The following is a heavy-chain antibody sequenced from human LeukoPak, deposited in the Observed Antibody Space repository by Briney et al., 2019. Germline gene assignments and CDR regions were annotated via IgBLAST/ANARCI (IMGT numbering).Heavy chain of an antibody. V-gene: IGHV3-49*03. CDR1: GFTFRDYA. Sequence: GGSLRLSCITSGFTFRDYAVSLFRQAPGKGLEWVAFIRSKAYTGTTDYAASVKGRFTVSRDDSKSIAYLQMDSLKTEDTAVYYCTRGKRIAISGVAYYFDFWGQGTLVTVSS. CDR2: IRSKAYTGTT. CDR3: TRGKRIAISGVAYYFDF. D-gene: IGHD3-3*01. J-gene: IGHJ4*02.